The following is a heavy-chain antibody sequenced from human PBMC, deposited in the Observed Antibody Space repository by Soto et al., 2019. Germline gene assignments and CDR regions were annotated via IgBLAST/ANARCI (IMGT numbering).Heavy chain of an antibody. D-gene: IGHD6-13*01. J-gene: IGHJ4*02. V-gene: IGHV3-30*09. CDR1: GFTFSSCA. Sequence: QVQLVESGGGVVQPGRSLRLSCAPSGFTFSSCAMHWVRQAPGKGLEWLAVISYDGSIEFYADSVKGRFAISRDNSKDTLYLQMNSLRAEDTAVYYCARGYTAAPHTSHFDYWGQGTLVTVSS. CDR3: ARGYTAAPHTSHFDY. CDR2: ISYDGSIE.